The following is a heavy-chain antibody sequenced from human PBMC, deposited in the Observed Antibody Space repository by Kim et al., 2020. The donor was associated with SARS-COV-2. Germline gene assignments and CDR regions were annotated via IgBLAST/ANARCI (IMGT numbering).Heavy chain of an antibody. CDR1: GFTFDDYA. Sequence: GGSLRLSCAASGFTFDDYAMHWVRQAPGKGLEWVSGISWNSGSIGYADSVKGRFTISRDNAKNSLYLQMNSLRAEDTALYYCAKGAYYSYVRLYYFDYWGQGTLVTVSS. CDR2: ISWNSGSI. D-gene: IGHD5-18*01. CDR3: AKGAYYSYVRLYYFDY. J-gene: IGHJ4*02. V-gene: IGHV3-9*01.